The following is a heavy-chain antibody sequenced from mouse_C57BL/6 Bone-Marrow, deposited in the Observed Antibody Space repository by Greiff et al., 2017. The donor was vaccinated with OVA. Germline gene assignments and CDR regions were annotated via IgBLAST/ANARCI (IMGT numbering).Heavy chain of an antibody. CDR2: IDPSDSYT. CDR1: GYTFTSYW. Sequence: QVQLQQSGAELVMPGASVKLSCKASGYTFTSYWMHWVKQRPGQGLEWIGEIDPSDSYTNYNQKFKGKSTLTVDKSSSTAYMQLSSLTSEDSAVYYCARDDDGYYAWFAYWGQVTLVTVSA. D-gene: IGHD2-3*01. J-gene: IGHJ3*01. CDR3: ARDDDGYYAWFAY. V-gene: IGHV1-69*01.